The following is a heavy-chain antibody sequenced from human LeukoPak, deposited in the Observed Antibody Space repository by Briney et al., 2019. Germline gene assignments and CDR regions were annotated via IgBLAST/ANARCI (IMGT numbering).Heavy chain of an antibody. Sequence: SVKVSCKASGGTFSSYAISWVRQAPGQGLEWMGGIIPIFGTANYAQKFQGRVTITADESTSTAYMELSSLRSEDTAVYYCARVVVVPPDYYYYMDVWGKGTTVTVSS. V-gene: IGHV1-69*13. CDR2: IIPIFGTA. J-gene: IGHJ6*03. CDR1: GGTFSSYA. D-gene: IGHD2-2*01. CDR3: ARVVVVPPDYYYYMDV.